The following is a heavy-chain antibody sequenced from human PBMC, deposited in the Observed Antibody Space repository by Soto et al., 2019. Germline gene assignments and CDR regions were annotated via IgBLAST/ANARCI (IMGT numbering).Heavy chain of an antibody. Sequence: EVQLLESGGGLLQPGGSLRLSCAASGFTFSSYAMSWVRQAPGKGLEWVSAIISSGDSTYYTDSVKGRFTISRDNSKNTLYLQMNSLRADDTAVYYCAKRYYYDNSGLWDYWGQGTRVTVSS. D-gene: IGHD3-22*01. CDR3: AKRYYYDNSGLWDY. CDR2: IISSGDST. CDR1: GFTFSSYA. J-gene: IGHJ4*02. V-gene: IGHV3-23*01.